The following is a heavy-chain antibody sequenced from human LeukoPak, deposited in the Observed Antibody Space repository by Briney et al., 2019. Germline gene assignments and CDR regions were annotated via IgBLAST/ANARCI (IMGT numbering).Heavy chain of an antibody. D-gene: IGHD3-9*01. CDR3: ARGDDILTGYRSVTFDY. V-gene: IGHV4-59*08. CDR2: IYYSGST. Sequence: SETLSLTCTVSGSSISSYYWSWIRQPPGKGLEWIGYIYYSGSTNYNPSLKSRVTISVDTSKNQFSLKLSSVTAADTAVYYCARGDDILTGYRSVTFDYWGQGTLVTVSS. CDR1: GSSISSYY. J-gene: IGHJ4*02.